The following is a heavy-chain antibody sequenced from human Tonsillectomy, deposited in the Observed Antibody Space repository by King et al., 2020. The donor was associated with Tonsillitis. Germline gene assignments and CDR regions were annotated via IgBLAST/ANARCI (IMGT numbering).Heavy chain of an antibody. CDR1: GYTFIRYG. CDR3: AREVATVTFDYYYYGMDG. CDR2: ISTYNGDR. D-gene: IGHD4-17*01. Sequence: QLVQSGAEVKKPGASAKVSCKASGYTFIRYGISWVRQAPGQGLEWMGWISTYNGDRKYAEKFQGRGTMTTDTSTRTAYMELRSLRSDDTAVNYCAREVATVTFDYYYYGMDGWGQGTTVTVSS. J-gene: IGHJ6*02. V-gene: IGHV1-18*01.